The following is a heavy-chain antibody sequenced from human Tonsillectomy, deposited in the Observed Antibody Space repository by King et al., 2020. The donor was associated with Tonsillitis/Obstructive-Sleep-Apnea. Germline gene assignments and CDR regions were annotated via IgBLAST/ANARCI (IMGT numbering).Heavy chain of an antibody. CDR2: IYPGDSDA. CDR3: ARTLYYFDMSDYYLLPDDAFDI. D-gene: IGHD3-22*01. CDR1: GYIFTTYW. Sequence: QLVQSGAEVKKPGESLKISCKGSGYIFTTYWIGWVRQMPGKGLEWMGIIYPGDSDAKYSPSFQGQATNSAHKSISTAYLKRSSLKASHTAMYYCARTLYYFDMSDYYLLPDDAFDIWGQGTMVTVSS. J-gene: IGHJ3*02. V-gene: IGHV5-51*01.